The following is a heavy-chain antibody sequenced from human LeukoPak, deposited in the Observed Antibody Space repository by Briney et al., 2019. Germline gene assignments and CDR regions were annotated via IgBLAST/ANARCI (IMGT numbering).Heavy chain of an antibody. CDR1: GGSISSSSYF. D-gene: IGHD6-19*01. CDR3: ARLYSSGWYEVDY. Sequence: SETLSLTCTVSGGSISSSSYFWGWIRPPPGKGLEWIGSIYYSGSTYYNPSLKSRVTILVDTSKNQFSLKLSSVTAADTAVYYCARLYSSGWYEVDYWGQGTLVTVSS. J-gene: IGHJ4*02. V-gene: IGHV4-39*01. CDR2: IYYSGST.